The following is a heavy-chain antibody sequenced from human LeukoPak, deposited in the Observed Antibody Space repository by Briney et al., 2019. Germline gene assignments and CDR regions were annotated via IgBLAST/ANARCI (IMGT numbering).Heavy chain of an antibody. CDR2: INHSGST. V-gene: IGHV4-34*01. Sequence: SETLSLTCAVYGGSFSGYYWSWIRQPPGKGLEWIGEINHSGSTNYNPSLKSRVTISVDTSKNQFSLKLSSVTAAGTAVYYCARGGSSWPYWGQGTLVTVSS. CDR3: ARGGSSWPY. CDR1: GGSFSGYY. D-gene: IGHD6-13*01. J-gene: IGHJ4*02.